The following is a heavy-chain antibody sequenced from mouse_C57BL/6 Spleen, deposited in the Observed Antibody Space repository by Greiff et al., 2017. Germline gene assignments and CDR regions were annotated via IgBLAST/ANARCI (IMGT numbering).Heavy chain of an antibody. D-gene: IGHD2-3*01. V-gene: IGHV7-3*01. CDR3: ASGYFAWFAY. Sequence: EVMLVESGGGLVQPGGSLSLSCAASGFTFTDYYMSWVRQPPGKALEWLGFIRNKANGYKTEYSVSVKGRFTISRVKSQSILYLQMNALRAEDSAAYYCASGYFAWFAYWGQGTLVTVSA. J-gene: IGHJ3*01. CDR2: IRNKANGYKT. CDR1: GFTFTDYY.